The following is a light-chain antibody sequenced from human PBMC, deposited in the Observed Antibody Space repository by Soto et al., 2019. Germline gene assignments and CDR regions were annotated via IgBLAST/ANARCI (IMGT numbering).Light chain of an antibody. CDR1: QSVSTN. CDR2: GTS. CDR3: QQYHNWPVT. Sequence: EIVLTQSPPTLSVAPGAGATLSCRASQSVSTNLAWYQQKSGQAPRLLIYGTSTRATGIPARFSGSGYGTEFSLTISSLQSEDFVVYYCQQYHNWPVTFGPGTKVDFK. V-gene: IGKV3-15*01. J-gene: IGKJ3*01.